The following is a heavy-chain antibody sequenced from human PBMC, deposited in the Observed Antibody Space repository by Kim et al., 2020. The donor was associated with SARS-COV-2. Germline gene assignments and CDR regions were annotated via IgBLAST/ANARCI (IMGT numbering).Heavy chain of an antibody. CDR1: GFTFSSYA. V-gene: IGHV3-64D*06. CDR2: ISSNGGST. Sequence: GGSLRLSCSASGFTFSSYAMHWVRQAPGKGLEYVSAISSNGGSTYYADSVKGRFTISRDNSKNTLYLQMSSLRAEDTAVYYCVKDRAVRGSSFGRFDYWGQGTLVTVSS. J-gene: IGHJ4*02. CDR3: VKDRAVRGSSFGRFDY. D-gene: IGHD1-26*01.